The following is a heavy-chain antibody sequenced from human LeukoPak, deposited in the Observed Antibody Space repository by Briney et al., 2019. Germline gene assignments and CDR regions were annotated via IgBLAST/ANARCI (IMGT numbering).Heavy chain of an antibody. CDR1: GYTFTSYY. D-gene: IGHD2-2*01. J-gene: IGHJ3*02. Sequence: GASVKVSCKASGYTFTSYYMHWVRQAPGQGREWMGLINPSGGSTSYAQKFQGRVTMTRDTSTSTVYMELSSLRSEDTAVYYCAREKLDCSSTSCHDAFDIWGQGTMVTVSS. V-gene: IGHV1-46*01. CDR3: AREKLDCSSTSCHDAFDI. CDR2: INPSGGST.